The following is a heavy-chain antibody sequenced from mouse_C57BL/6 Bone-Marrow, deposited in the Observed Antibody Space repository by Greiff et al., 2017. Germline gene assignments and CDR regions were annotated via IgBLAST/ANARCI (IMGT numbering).Heavy chain of an antibody. J-gene: IGHJ2*01. CDR2: IYPGDGDN. Sequence: VMLVESGPELVKPGASVKISCKASGYAFSSSWMNWVQQRPGKGLEWIGRIYPGDGDNNYNGKFKGKATLTADKSSSTAYMQLSSLTSEDSAVYFCARWYYGFDYWGQGTTLTVSS. CDR1: GYAFSSSW. V-gene: IGHV1-82*01. D-gene: IGHD1-1*01. CDR3: ARWYYGFDY.